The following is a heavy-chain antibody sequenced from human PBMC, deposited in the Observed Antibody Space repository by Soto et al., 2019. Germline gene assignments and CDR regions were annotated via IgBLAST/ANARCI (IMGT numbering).Heavy chain of an antibody. V-gene: IGHV5-51*01. CDR3: ARSSGWPYYYYYGMDV. CDR1: GYSFTSYW. Sequence: PGESLKISCKGSGYSFTSYWIGWVRQMPGKGLEWMGIIYPGDSDTRYSPSFQGQVTISADKSISTAYLQWSSLKASDTAMYYCARSSGWPYYYYYGMDVWGQGTTVTVSS. CDR2: IYPGDSDT. D-gene: IGHD6-19*01. J-gene: IGHJ6*02.